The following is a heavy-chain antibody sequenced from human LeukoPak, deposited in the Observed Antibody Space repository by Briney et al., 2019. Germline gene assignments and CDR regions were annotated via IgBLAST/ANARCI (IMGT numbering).Heavy chain of an antibody. CDR2: IKSKTDGGTT. CDR3: TTDLSGARNWFDL. Sequence: GGSLRLSCAASGFTFSNAWMSWVSQAPGKGLEWVGRIKSKTDGGTTDYAAPVKGRFTISRDDSKNTLYLQMNSLKTEDTAVYYCTTDLSGARNWFDLWGQGTLVTVSS. J-gene: IGHJ5*02. V-gene: IGHV3-15*01. D-gene: IGHD1-26*01. CDR1: GFTFSNAW.